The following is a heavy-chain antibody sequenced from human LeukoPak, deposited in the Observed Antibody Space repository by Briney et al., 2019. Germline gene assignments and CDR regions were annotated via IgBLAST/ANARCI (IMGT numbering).Heavy chain of an antibody. Sequence: SETLSLTCTVSGGSISSSSYWWGWIRQPPGTGLEWIGSIYYSGSTYYNPSLKSPVTISVDTSKNQFSLKLSSVTAADTAVYYCAREASRGGGSRITYYYYYYYMDVWGKGTTVTVSS. CDR2: IYYSGST. V-gene: IGHV4-39*07. J-gene: IGHJ6*03. CDR1: GGSISSSSYW. D-gene: IGHD2-15*01. CDR3: AREASRGGGSRITYYYYYYYMDV.